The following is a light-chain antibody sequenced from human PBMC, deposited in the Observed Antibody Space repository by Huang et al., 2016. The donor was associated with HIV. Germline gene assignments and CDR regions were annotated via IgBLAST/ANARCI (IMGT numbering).Light chain of an antibody. Sequence: ILLTQSPSSLSASVGDRVIITCRASQDIGSSLAWYQQKPGKAPTLLIFGASALQTGVPSTFSGDGSGADFTLAISSLQPEDFATYYCQQLSAYPVTFGGGTRVETK. J-gene: IGKJ4*01. V-gene: IGKV1-9*01. CDR3: QQLSAYPVT. CDR2: GAS. CDR1: QDIGSS.